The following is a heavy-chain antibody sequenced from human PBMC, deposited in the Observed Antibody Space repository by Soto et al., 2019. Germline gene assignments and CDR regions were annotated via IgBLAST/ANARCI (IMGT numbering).Heavy chain of an antibody. CDR3: AHRRNFWSGYRNNWFDP. Sequence: SGPTLVNPIQTLTLTCTFSGFSLSTSGVGVGWIRQPPGKALEWLALIYWDDDKRYSPSLKSRLTITKDTSKNQVVLTMTNMDPVDTATYYCAHRRNFWSGYRNNWFDPWGQGTLVTVSS. CDR2: IYWDDDK. D-gene: IGHD3-3*01. J-gene: IGHJ5*02. V-gene: IGHV2-5*02. CDR1: GFSLSTSGVG.